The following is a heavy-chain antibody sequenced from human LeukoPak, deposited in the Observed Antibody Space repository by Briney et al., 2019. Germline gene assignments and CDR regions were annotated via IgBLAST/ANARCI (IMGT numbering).Heavy chain of an antibody. CDR1: GNSFTNYW. CDR3: ATQGSSGWDDAFDI. J-gene: IGHJ3*02. Sequence: RGESLKISCKGSGNSFTNYWIGWVRQMPGKGLEWMGIIYPGDSDTRYSPSFQGQVTISADKSISTAYLQWSSLRASGTAMYYCATQGSSGWDDAFDIWGQGTMVTVSS. V-gene: IGHV5-51*01. CDR2: IYPGDSDT. D-gene: IGHD6-19*01.